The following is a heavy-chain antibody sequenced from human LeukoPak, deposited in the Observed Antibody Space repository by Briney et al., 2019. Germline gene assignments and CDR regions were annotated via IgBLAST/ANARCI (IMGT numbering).Heavy chain of an antibody. J-gene: IGHJ4*02. V-gene: IGHV3-48*01. D-gene: IGHD5-18*01. Sequence: GGSLRLSCAASGFNFRFYIMNWVPQAPGKGLEWISYISSDAKTVNYADSVKGRFTISRDNAKNSLYLQMNSLSADDTAVYYCARVGSRYGPPNSWGQGTLVTVSS. CDR1: GFNFRFYI. CDR2: ISSDAKTV. CDR3: ARVGSRYGPPNS.